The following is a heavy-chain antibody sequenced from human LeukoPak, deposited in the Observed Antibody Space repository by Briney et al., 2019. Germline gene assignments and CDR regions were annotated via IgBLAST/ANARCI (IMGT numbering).Heavy chain of an antibody. CDR3: ARGHQLLAYNWFDP. D-gene: IGHD2-2*01. V-gene: IGHV1-69*01. CDR1: GGTFSSYA. J-gene: IGHJ5*02. Sequence: SVTVSCKASGGTFSSYAISWVRQAPGQGLEWMGGIIPIFGTANYAQKFQGRVTITADESTSTAYMELSSLRSEDTAVYYCARGHQLLAYNWFDPWGQGTLVTVSS. CDR2: IIPIFGTA.